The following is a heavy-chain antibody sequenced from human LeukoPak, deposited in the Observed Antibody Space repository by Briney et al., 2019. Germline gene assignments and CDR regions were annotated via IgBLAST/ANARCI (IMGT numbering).Heavy chain of an antibody. V-gene: IGHV1-8*03. CDR1: GYIFIDYE. J-gene: IGHJ6*03. CDR2: MNPKSGDT. CDR3: ARGRYMDV. Sequence: GASVKVSCKASGYIFIDYEINWVRLATGQGLEWMGWMNPKSGDTGYEQKFKGRVTITRDSSIRTVYMELSSLRSEDTALYYCARGRYMDVWGKGTTVTVSS.